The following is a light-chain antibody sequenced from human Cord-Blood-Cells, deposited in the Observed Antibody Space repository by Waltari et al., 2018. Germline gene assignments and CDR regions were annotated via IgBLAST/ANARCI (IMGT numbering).Light chain of an antibody. CDR2: DAS. Sequence: EIVLTQSPATLSLSPGERATLSCGASQRVSSSYLAWYQQKPGLAPRLLIYDASSRATGIPDRFSGSGSATDFTLTISRLEPEDFAVYYCQQYGSSYTFGQGTKLEIK. V-gene: IGKV3D-20*01. J-gene: IGKJ2*01. CDR1: QRVSSSY. CDR3: QQYGSSYT.